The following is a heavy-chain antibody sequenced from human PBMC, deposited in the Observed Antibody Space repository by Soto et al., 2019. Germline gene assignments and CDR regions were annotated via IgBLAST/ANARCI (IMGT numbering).Heavy chain of an antibody. J-gene: IGHJ4*02. CDR1: GFTFSNYV. Sequence: HPGGSLRLSCAASGFTFSNYVMNWVRQAPGKGLEWVSAITGSGGSTYYADSVKGRFTMSRDDPKNTLYLQMNSLRAEDTAVYYCAKIRDYYDSSGYPPYFFDYWGQGT. CDR2: ITGSGGST. CDR3: AKIRDYYDSSGYPPYFFDY. D-gene: IGHD3-22*01. V-gene: IGHV3-23*01.